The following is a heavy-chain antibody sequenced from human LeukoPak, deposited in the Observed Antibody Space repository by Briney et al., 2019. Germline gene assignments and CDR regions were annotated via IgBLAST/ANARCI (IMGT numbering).Heavy chain of an antibody. V-gene: IGHV4-31*11. CDR3: ARVSANGWPYYYYGMDV. D-gene: IGHD6-19*01. CDR1: GGSISSSNW. CDR2: IYYSGST. J-gene: IGHJ6*02. Sequence: SGTLSLTCAVSGGSISSSNWWSWIRQHPGKGLEWIGYIYYSGSTYYNPSLKSRVTISVDTSKNQFSLKLSSVTAADTAVYYCARVSANGWPYYYYGMDVWGQGTTVTVSS.